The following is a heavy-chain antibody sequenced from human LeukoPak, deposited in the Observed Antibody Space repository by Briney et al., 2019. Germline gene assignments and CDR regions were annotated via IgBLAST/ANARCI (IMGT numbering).Heavy chain of an antibody. CDR3: ASKDGAFDI. Sequence: GGSLRLSCAASGFTFSSYAMSWVRQAPGKGLEWVAVIWYDGSNKYYADSVKGRFAISRDNSKNTLYLQMNSLRAEDTAVYYCASKDGAFDIWGQGTMVTVSS. CDR1: GFTFSSYA. J-gene: IGHJ3*02. D-gene: IGHD2-15*01. CDR2: IWYDGSNK. V-gene: IGHV3-33*08.